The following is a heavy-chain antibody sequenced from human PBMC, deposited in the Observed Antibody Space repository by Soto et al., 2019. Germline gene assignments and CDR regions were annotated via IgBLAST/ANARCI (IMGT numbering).Heavy chain of an antibody. V-gene: IGHV3-74*01. CDR3: ARRTTKKGYAFDI. D-gene: IGHD1-26*01. Sequence: EVQLVESGGGSVQPGGSLRLSCAASGFTFSGYWMHWVRQAPGKELVWVSRINTFGSSTTYADPVKGRFTISRDNAKNTLYRQMNSLRAEDTAVYYCARRTTKKGYAFDIWGQGTMVSVSS. CDR2: INTFGSST. J-gene: IGHJ3*02. CDR1: GFTFSGYW.